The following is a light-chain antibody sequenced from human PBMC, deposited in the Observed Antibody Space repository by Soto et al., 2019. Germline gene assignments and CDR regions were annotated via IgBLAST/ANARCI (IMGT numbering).Light chain of an antibody. CDR1: QSVSNNY. CDR3: QQYVSSPLT. Sequence: ELVLPPSPGTLSFSPGEGAPLYFRSSQSVSNNYLAWYKQKPGQAPRLVISGASSRATAIPDRFSGSGSGKDFTITISRLENEDFEVYYCQQYVSSPLTCGRGTKGDIK. J-gene: IGKJ4*01. V-gene: IGKV3-20*01. CDR2: GAS.